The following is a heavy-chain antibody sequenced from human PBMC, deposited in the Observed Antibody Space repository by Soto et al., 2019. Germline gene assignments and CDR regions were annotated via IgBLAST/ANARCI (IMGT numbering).Heavy chain of an antibody. CDR3: ATGPPSYYSSGYYPDY. CDR2: FDPEDGET. D-gene: IGHD3-22*01. Sequence: GASVKVSCKVSGYTLTELSMHWVRQAPGKGLEWMGGFDPEDGETIYAQKFQGRVTMTEDTSTDTAYMELSSLRSEDTAVYYCATGPPSYYSSGYYPDYWGQGTLVTVSS. J-gene: IGHJ4*02. CDR1: GYTLTELS. V-gene: IGHV1-24*01.